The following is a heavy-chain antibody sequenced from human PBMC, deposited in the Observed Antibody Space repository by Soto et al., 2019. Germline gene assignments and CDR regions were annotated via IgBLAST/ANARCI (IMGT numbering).Heavy chain of an antibody. Sequence: SETLSLTCTVSGGSISNSYWSWIRQPPGKGLEWIGYVYYTGSTNYNPSLKSRVTISIDTSRNQFSLKLNSVTAADTAVYYCAGTSMYSSSWYYFDNWGQGTLVTVS. J-gene: IGHJ4*02. CDR2: VYYTGST. V-gene: IGHV4-59*01. CDR3: AGTSMYSSSWYYFDN. CDR1: GGSISNSY. D-gene: IGHD6-13*01.